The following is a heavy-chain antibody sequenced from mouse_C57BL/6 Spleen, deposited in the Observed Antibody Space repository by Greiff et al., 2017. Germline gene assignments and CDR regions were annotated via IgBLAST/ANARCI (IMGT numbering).Heavy chain of an antibody. CDR1: GYTFTDYE. CDR3: TKWEDSNYVG. Sequence: VQLQQSGAELVRPGASVTLSCKASGYTFTDYEMHWVKQTPVHGLEWIGAIAPETGGTAYNQKFKGKAILTADKSSSTAYMELRSLTSEDSAVYCCTKWEDSNYVGWGQGTTLTVSS. CDR2: IAPETGGT. D-gene: IGHD2-5*01. V-gene: IGHV1-15*01. J-gene: IGHJ2*01.